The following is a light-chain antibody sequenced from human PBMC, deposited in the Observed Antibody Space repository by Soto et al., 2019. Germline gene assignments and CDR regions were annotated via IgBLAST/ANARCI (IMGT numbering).Light chain of an antibody. Sequence: DIQMTQSPSTLSGSVGDRVTITCRASQTISSWLAWYQQKPGKAPRLLIYDASTLESGVPSRFSGSASGTEFTLTISSLQPDDFATYYCQQHTFGQGTKVDI. CDR3: QQHT. CDR1: QTISSW. J-gene: IGKJ2*01. CDR2: DAS. V-gene: IGKV1-5*01.